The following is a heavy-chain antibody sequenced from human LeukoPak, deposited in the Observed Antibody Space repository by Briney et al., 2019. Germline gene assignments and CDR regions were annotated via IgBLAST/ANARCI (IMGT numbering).Heavy chain of an antibody. Sequence: SEALSLTCVVSGGSFSGYYWSWIRQPPGKGLEWIGEINHSGSTNCNPSLKSRVTMSVDTSKNQFSLKLSSVTAADTAVYYCARGHYGGNFDYWGQGTLVTVSS. V-gene: IGHV4-34*01. J-gene: IGHJ4*02. CDR3: ARGHYGGNFDY. D-gene: IGHD4-23*01. CDR2: INHSGST. CDR1: GGSFSGYY.